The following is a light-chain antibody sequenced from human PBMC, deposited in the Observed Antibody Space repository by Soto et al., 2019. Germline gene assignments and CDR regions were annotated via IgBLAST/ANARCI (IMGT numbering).Light chain of an antibody. CDR1: SSDVGGYNY. CDR3: CSYAGSYTDV. V-gene: IGLV2-11*01. CDR2: DVS. J-gene: IGLJ1*01. Sequence: QSALTQPRSVSGSPGQSVTISCTGTSSDVGGYNYVSWYQQHPGKAPKLMIYDVSKRPSGVPDRFSGSKSGNTASLTISGLQAGDEADYSCCSYAGSYTDVFGTGTKLTVL.